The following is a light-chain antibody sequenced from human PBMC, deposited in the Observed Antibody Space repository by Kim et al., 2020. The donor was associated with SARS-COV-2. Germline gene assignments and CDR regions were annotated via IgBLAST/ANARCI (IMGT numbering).Light chain of an antibody. CDR2: YDS. J-gene: IGLJ3*02. CDR1: NIGSKS. V-gene: IGLV3-21*04. Sequence: APGKTARITCGGNNIGSKSVHWYQQKPGQAPVLVIYYDSDRPSGIPERFSGSNSGNTATLTIIRVEAGDEADYYCQVWDSSSDHRVFGGGTKVTVL. CDR3: QVWDSSSDHRV.